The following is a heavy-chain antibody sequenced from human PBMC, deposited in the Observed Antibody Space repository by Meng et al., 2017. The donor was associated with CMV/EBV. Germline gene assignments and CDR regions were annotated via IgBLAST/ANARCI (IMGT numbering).Heavy chain of an antibody. D-gene: IGHD3-3*01. CDR1: GYTFTSYG. CDR2: ISAYNGNT. CDR3: ARDRTARLRFLEWLPNHDAFDI. V-gene: IGHV1-18*01. Sequence: ASVKVSCEASGYTFTSYGISWVRQAPGQGLEWMGWISAYNGNTNYAQKLQGRVTMTTDTSTSTAYMELRSLRSDDTAVYYCARDRTARLRFLEWLPNHDAFDIWGQGTMVTVSS. J-gene: IGHJ3*02.